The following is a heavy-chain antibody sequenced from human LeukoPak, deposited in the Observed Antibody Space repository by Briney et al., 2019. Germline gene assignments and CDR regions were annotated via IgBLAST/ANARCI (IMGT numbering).Heavy chain of an antibody. D-gene: IGHD3-10*01. Sequence: PGGSLRLSCAASGFTFSDYYMSWIRQAPGKGLEWVSYISSSGSTIYYADSVKGRFTISRDNAKNSLYLQVNSLRAEDTAVYYCARDINPLYYYGDPNDAFDIWGQGTMVTVSS. J-gene: IGHJ3*02. CDR1: GFTFSDYY. CDR2: ISSSGSTI. CDR3: ARDINPLYYYGDPNDAFDI. V-gene: IGHV3-11*01.